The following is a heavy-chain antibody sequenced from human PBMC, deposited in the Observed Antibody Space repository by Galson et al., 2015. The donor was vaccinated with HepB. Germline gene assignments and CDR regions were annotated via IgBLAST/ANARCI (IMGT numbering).Heavy chain of an antibody. J-gene: IGHJ6*02. CDR2: INTNTGNP. Sequence: SVKVSCKASGYTFTSYAMNWVRQAPGQGLEWMGWINTNTGNPTYAQGFTGRFVFSLDTSVSTAYLQVSSLKAEDTAVYYCARNGVVRGVMTYGYYYGMDVWGQGTTVTVSS. V-gene: IGHV7-4-1*02. CDR3: ARNGVVRGVMTYGYYYGMDV. CDR1: GYTFTSYA. D-gene: IGHD3-10*01.